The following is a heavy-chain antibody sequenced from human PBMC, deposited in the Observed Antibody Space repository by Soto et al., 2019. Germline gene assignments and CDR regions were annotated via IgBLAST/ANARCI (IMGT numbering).Heavy chain of an antibody. J-gene: IGHJ4*02. CDR2: IYYDGSNK. Sequence: QVQLVESGGGVVQPGRSLRLSCAASGFAFSAYGMHWVRQAPGKGLEWVAMIYYDGSNKYYADSVKGRFTISSDNSKNTRYLQMSSLTAEDTALYYWARVWSTVTSDYWGQGTLVTCSS. D-gene: IGHD4-17*01. CDR1: GFAFSAYG. CDR3: ARVWSTVTSDY. V-gene: IGHV3-33*01.